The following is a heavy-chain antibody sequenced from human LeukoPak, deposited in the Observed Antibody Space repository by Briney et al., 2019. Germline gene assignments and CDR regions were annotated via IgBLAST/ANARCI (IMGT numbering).Heavy chain of an antibody. CDR1: GFTFSSYW. Sequence: PGGSLRLSCAASGFTFSSYWMSWVRQASGKGLEWVANINQDGTTKYYEDSVKGRITISRDNAKNSVYLQMNSLRAEDTAVYYCARGNSDGWALGGQGTLVTVSS. J-gene: IGHJ4*02. CDR2: INQDGTTK. CDR3: ARGNSDGWAL. D-gene: IGHD5-24*01. V-gene: IGHV3-7*01.